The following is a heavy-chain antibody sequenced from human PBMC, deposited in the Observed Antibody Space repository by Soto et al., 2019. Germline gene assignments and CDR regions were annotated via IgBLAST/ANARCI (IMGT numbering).Heavy chain of an antibody. CDR3: ATEKLGTSFRGGNFDY. CDR1: GGTFSSYA. CDR2: IIPIFGTA. Sequence: QVQLVQSGAEVKKPGSSVKVSCKASGGTFSSYAISWVRQAPGQGLEWMGGIIPIFGTANYAQKFQGRFTMPADEPTSEAYMELGSLRSEETAVNYCATEKLGTSFRGGNFDYWGQGTLVTVSS. V-gene: IGHV1-69*01. J-gene: IGHJ4*02. D-gene: IGHD3-16*01.